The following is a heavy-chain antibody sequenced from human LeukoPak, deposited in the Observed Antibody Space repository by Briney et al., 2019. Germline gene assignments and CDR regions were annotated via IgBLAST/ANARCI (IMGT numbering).Heavy chain of an antibody. D-gene: IGHD4-11*01. CDR1: GFTFSNYG. CDR3: AKDPYSNGPLGYYMDV. CDR2: IRYDGSNK. Sequence: GGSLRLSCAASGFTFSNYGMHWVRQAPGKGLEWVAFIRYDGSNKYYADSVKGRFTISRDNSKNTLYLEVNSLRAEDTAVYYCAKDPYSNGPLGYYMDVWGKGTTVTVSS. J-gene: IGHJ6*03. V-gene: IGHV3-30*02.